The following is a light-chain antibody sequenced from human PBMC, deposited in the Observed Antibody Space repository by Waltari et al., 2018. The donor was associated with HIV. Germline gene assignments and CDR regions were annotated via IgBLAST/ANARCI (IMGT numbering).Light chain of an antibody. J-gene: IGLJ1*01. CDR3: SSYRNSTFYV. CDR2: DVS. CDR1: TSDVGGYNY. Sequence: QSALTQPASVSGSPGQSITISCTGTTSDVGGYNYVSWYQQHPGKAPRVIIYDVSNRPSGVSDRFSGSKSGNTASLTISGLQADDEGDYFCSSYRNSTFYVFGNGTKVTVL. V-gene: IGLV2-14*03.